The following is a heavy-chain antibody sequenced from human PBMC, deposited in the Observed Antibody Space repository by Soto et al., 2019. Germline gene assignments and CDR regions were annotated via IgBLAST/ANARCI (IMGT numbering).Heavy chain of an antibody. CDR2: INHSGST. J-gene: IGHJ4*02. Sequence: QVQLQQWGAGLLKPSETLSLTCAVYGGSFSGYCWSWIRQPPGKGLEWIGEINHSGSTNYNPSLKSRVTISVDTSTNHFSLKLSSVTAADTAVDYCARVNRVPLALGYWGQGTLVTVSS. V-gene: IGHV4-34*01. CDR1: GGSFSGYC. D-gene: IGHD3-16*01. CDR3: ARVNRVPLALGY.